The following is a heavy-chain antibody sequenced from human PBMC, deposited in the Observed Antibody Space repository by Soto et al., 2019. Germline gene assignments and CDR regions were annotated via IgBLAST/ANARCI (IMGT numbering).Heavy chain of an antibody. CDR2: ICVGGSNT. Sequence: PGGSLRLSCAASGFSLSDYWMHWVRQVPGKGLLWVAVICVGGSNTTYAGSVKGRFTISRDNSKNTLYLQMNSLRAEDTAVYYCARDREPITMVRDSSRRMLGYWGQGTLVTVSS. CDR3: ARDREPITMVRDSSRRMLGY. V-gene: IGHV3-74*03. J-gene: IGHJ4*02. CDR1: GFSLSDYW. D-gene: IGHD3-10*01.